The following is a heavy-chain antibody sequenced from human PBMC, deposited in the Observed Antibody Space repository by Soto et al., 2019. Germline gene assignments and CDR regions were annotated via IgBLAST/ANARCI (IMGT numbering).Heavy chain of an antibody. D-gene: IGHD6-13*01. J-gene: IGHJ3*02. Sequence: QVQLVESGGGLVKPGGSLRLSCAASGFTFSDYYMSWIRQAPGKGLERVSYISSSGSTIYYADSVKGRFTISRDNAKNSLYLQMNSLRAEDTAVYYCASLHFRYSSSWYDAFDIWGQGTMVTVSS. CDR3: ASLHFRYSSSWYDAFDI. V-gene: IGHV3-11*01. CDR2: ISSSGSTI. CDR1: GFTFSDYY.